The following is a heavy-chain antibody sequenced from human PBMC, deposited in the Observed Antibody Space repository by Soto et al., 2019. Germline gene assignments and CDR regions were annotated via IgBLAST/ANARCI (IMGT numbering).Heavy chain of an antibody. CDR1: GFSLSTNGMG. Sequence: SGPTLVNPTQTLTLTCTFSGFSLSTNGMGVGWIRQPPGKALEWLALIYWNDDKRYNPSLKSRLTIIRDTSKDQVVLKMTNMDPVDTSTYFCFNKPASSEMYTVSLGDGPLVSV. D-gene: IGHD6-19*01. J-gene: IGHJ5*01. CDR3: FNKPASSEMYTVS. CDR2: IYWNDDK. V-gene: IGHV2-5*01.